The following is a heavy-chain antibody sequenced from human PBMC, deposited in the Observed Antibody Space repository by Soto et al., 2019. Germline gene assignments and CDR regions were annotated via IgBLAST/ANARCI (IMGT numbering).Heavy chain of an antibody. D-gene: IGHD1-26*01. V-gene: IGHV1-46*01. CDR3: ARGAHGIEAPLFES. Sequence: ASVKVSCKVSGYTLTELSMHWVRHAPGQGLEWVGIINPGLGGTTIAQKFQGRVTMTSDTSSSTIYMELSSLTSEDTAVYYCARGAHGIEAPLFESWGQGALVTVSS. CDR1: GYTLTELS. J-gene: IGHJ4*02. CDR2: INPGLGGT.